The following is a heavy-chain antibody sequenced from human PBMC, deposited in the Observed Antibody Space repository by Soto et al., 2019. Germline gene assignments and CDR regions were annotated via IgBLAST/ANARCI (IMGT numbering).Heavy chain of an antibody. CDR3: AANYYGSGSYFVY. V-gene: IGHV3-23*01. D-gene: IGHD3-10*01. J-gene: IGHJ4*02. CDR1: GFTFSSYA. Sequence: EVQLLESGGGLVQPGGSLRLSCAASGFTFSSYAMSWVRQAPGKGLEWVSAISGSGVSTYYADSVKGRFTISRDNSKNTLYLQMNSLRAEDTAVYYCAANYYGSGSYFVYWGQGTLVTVSS. CDR2: ISGSGVST.